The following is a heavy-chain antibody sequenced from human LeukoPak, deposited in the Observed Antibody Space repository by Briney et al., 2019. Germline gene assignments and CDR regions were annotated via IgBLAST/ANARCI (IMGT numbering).Heavy chain of an antibody. V-gene: IGHV4-39*01. Sequence: SETLSLTCAVSGGSISSRDYYWSWIRQPPGKGLEWIGSIYYSGSTYYNPSLKSRVTISVDTSKNQFSLKLSSVTAADTAVYYCARPPAYYDILTGYYTAGGFDLWGRGTLVTVSS. CDR2: IYYSGST. CDR1: GGSISSRDYY. CDR3: ARPPAYYDILTGYYTAGGFDL. D-gene: IGHD3-9*01. J-gene: IGHJ2*01.